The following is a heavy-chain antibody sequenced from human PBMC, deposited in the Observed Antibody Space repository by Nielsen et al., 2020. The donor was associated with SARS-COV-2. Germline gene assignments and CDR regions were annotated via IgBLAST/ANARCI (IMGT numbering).Heavy chain of an antibody. Sequence: GESLKISCAASGFTFSSYGMHWVRQAPGKGLEWVAVIWYDGSNKYYADSVKGRFTISRDNSKNTLYLQMISLRAEDTAVYYCARERMDTEGNYYYYGMDVWGQGTTVTVSS. V-gene: IGHV3-33*08. CDR1: GFTFSSYG. CDR2: IWYDGSNK. D-gene: IGHD5-18*01. J-gene: IGHJ6*02. CDR3: ARERMDTEGNYYYYGMDV.